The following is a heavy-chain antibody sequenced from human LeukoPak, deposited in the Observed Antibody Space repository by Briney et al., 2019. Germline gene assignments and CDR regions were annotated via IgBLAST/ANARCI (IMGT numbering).Heavy chain of an antibody. V-gene: IGHV1-2*02. Sequence: ASVKVSCKASGYTFTGYYMYWVRQAPGQGLEWMGWIYPNSGGTKYTQKFQDRVTMTRDTSISTAYMELTRLTSDDTGVYYCARYGDSPMVEFDYWGQGTLVTVSS. CDR1: GYTFTGYY. D-gene: IGHD5-18*01. CDR3: ARYGDSPMVEFDY. J-gene: IGHJ4*02. CDR2: IYPNSGGT.